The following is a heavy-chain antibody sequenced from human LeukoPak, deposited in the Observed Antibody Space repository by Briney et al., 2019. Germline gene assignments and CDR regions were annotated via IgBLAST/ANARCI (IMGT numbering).Heavy chain of an antibody. CDR3: ARYFGYSSSYYFDY. D-gene: IGHD5-18*01. CDR2: ISAYNGNT. Sequence: ASVKVSCKASGYTFTSYGISWVRQAPGQGLEWMGWISAYNGNTNYAQKLQGRVTMTTDTSTSTAYMGLRSLRSDDTAVYSCARYFGYSSSYYFDYWGQGTLVTVSS. J-gene: IGHJ4*02. CDR1: GYTFTSYG. V-gene: IGHV1-18*01.